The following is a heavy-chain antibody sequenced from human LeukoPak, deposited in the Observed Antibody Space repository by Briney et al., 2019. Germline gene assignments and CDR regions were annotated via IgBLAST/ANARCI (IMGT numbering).Heavy chain of an antibody. CDR3: AREGGWYDY. D-gene: IGHD6-19*01. Sequence: GGSLRLSCAASGFPLSSYWMHWVRQAPGKGLVWVSRINSGGSGTSYADSVEGRFTISRDNVKNTLYLQMNSLRAEDTAVYYCAREGGWYDYWGQGTLVTVSS. CDR2: INSGGSGT. J-gene: IGHJ4*02. CDR1: GFPLSSYW. V-gene: IGHV3-74*01.